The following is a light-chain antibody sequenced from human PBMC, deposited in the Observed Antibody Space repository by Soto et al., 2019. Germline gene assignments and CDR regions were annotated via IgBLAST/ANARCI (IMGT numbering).Light chain of an antibody. CDR2: HAS. V-gene: IGKV3-20*01. CDR3: QQYGTSPPVYA. Sequence: EIVLTQSPGTLSLSPGERATLSCRTSQSVSNTDLAWYQQKPGQAPRLLIYHASSRATGIPDRFSGSGSGTDFTLTISRLEPEDFAVYYCQQYGTSPPVYAFGQGTKLEI. J-gene: IGKJ2*01. CDR1: QSVSNTD.